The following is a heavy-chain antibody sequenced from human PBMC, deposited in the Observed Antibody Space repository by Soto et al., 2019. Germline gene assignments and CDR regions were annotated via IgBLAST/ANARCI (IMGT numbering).Heavy chain of an antibody. D-gene: IGHD1-1*01. CDR1: GGSISGSYYY. CDR3: ARDVGNLEPPNWFDP. V-gene: IGHV4-39*01. J-gene: IGHJ5*02. Sequence: PSETLSLTCAVSGGSISGSYYYWGWLRQSPGKGPEWIGSVFYTGFTSYNPSLESRVSVSVDTSKNQFSLKLSSVTAADTAVYYCARDVGNLEPPNWFDPWGQGTLVTVSS. CDR2: VFYTGFT.